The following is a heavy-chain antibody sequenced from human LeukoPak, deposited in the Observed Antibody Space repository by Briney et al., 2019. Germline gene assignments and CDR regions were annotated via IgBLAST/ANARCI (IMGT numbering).Heavy chain of an antibody. D-gene: IGHD2-8*02. CDR1: GFTFRESY. Sequence: GGSLRLSCAASGFTFRESYMSWVRQAPGEGLQWISYTNGAGDSIYYADSVRGRFTMSRDNAKNSLYLQMNSLRADDTAVYYCVRETWYYLDYWGQGTLVTVSS. CDR2: TNGAGDSI. CDR3: VRETWYYLDY. J-gene: IGHJ4*02. V-gene: IGHV3-11*04.